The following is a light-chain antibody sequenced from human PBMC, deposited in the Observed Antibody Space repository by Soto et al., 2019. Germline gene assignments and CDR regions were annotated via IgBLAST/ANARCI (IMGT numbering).Light chain of an antibody. CDR3: QHYDHLPPLS. V-gene: IGKV1-33*01. CDR1: QDIKNY. Sequence: DIQMTQSPSSLSASVGDRVTITCQASQDIKNYLNWYQQKPGKAPNLLIYDASNVKTGVPSRFSGSVSGTHFTFTISSLQPEDIARYYCQHYDHLPPLSFGGGTKVEIK. J-gene: IGKJ4*01. CDR2: DAS.